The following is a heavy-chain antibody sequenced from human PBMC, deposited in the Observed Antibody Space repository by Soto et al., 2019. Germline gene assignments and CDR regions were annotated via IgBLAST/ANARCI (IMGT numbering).Heavy chain of an antibody. V-gene: IGHV3-7*01. CDR2: IKQEGSEK. CDR1: GFTFSSYW. CDR3: ARDTDGSSYHFDY. D-gene: IGHD6-6*01. J-gene: IGHJ4*02. Sequence: EVQLVESGGGLVQPGGSLRLSCAASGFTFSSYWMSWVRQAPGKGLEWVANIKQEGSEKYYVDSVKGRFTISRDNARNSLYLQMNSLRAEDAAVYYCARDTDGSSYHFDYCGQGTLVTVSS.